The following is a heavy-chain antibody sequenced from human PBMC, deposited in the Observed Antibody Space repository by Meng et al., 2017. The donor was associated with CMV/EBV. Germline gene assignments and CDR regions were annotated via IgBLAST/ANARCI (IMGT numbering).Heavy chain of an antibody. CDR2: FDPEDGET. J-gene: IGHJ4*02. Sequence: ASVKVSCKVSGYTLTELSRHWVRQAPGKGLEWMGGFDPEDGETIYAQKFQGRVTMTEDTYTDTAYMELSSLRSEDTAVYYCATARVDCSSTSCYTYYFDYWGQGTLVTVSS. CDR3: ATARVDCSSTSCYTYYFDY. CDR1: GYTLTELS. V-gene: IGHV1-24*01. D-gene: IGHD2-2*02.